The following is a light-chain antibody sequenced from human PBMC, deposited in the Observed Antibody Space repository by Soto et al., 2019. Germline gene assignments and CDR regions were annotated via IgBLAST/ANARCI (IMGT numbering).Light chain of an antibody. CDR1: NSDVGGYNY. CDR3: SSYRRSNTVT. J-gene: IGLJ2*01. Sequence: QSALTQPASVSGSPGQSITISCTGTNSDVGGYNYVCWYQQQTGKAPKLIIYDVSNRPSGVSNRFSGSRSGNTASLTISGLQTEDEAVYFCSSYRRSNTVTFGGGTKLTVL. CDR2: DVS. V-gene: IGLV2-14*01.